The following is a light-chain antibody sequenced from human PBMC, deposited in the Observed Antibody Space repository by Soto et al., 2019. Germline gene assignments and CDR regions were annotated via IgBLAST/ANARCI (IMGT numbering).Light chain of an antibody. J-gene: IGKJ3*01. V-gene: IGKV2-30*01. CDR1: QSLVYSDGNTY. CDR2: KVS. CDR3: MQGRHWPFT. Sequence: DVVMTQSPLSLPVTRGQPASSSGRSSQSLVYSDGNTYLNWFQQRLGQSPRRLIYKVSNRDSGVPDRFSGSGSGTDFTLRISRVEAEDVGFYYCMQGRHWPFTFGPGNKVDIQ.